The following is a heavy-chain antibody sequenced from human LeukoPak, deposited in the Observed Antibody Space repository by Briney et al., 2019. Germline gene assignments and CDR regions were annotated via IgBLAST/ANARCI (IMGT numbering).Heavy chain of an antibody. CDR3: TSRGYYYDSSGYLDY. D-gene: IGHD3-22*01. CDR2: IRSKANSYAT. Sequence: PGGSLRLSCATSGFTFSGSAMHWVRQASGKGLEWVGRIRSKANSYATAYAASVKGRFTISRDDSKNTAYLQMNSLKTEDTAVYYCTSRGYYYDSSGYLDYWGQGTLVTVSS. CDR1: GFTFSGSA. J-gene: IGHJ4*02. V-gene: IGHV3-73*01.